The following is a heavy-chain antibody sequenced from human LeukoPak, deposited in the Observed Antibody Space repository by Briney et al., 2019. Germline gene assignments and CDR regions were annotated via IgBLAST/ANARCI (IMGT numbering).Heavy chain of an antibody. V-gene: IGHV4-61*02. D-gene: IGHD3-22*01. CDR3: ASLSPYYYDSSGYLHFDY. CDR1: GGSISSGSYY. Sequence: SETLSLTCTVSGGSISSGSYYWSWIRQPAGKGLEWIGRIYTSGSTNYNPSLKSRVTISVDKSKNQFSLKLSSVTAADTAVYYCASLSPYYYDSSGYLHFDYWGQGTLVTVSS. J-gene: IGHJ4*02. CDR2: IYTSGST.